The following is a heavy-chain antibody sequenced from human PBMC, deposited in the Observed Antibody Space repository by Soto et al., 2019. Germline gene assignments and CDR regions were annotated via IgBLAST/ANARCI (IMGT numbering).Heavy chain of an antibody. V-gene: IGHV4-61*01. J-gene: IGHJ4*02. D-gene: IGHD3-10*01. CDR3: ARHNYGSGSTYFDY. CDR1: GGSISSGCYY. CDR2: IYYSGST. Sequence: SETLSLTCTVSGGSISSGCYYWSWIRQHPGKGLEWIGYIYYSGSTNYNPSLKSRVTISVDTSKNQFSLRLNSMTAADTAVYYCARHNYGSGSTYFDYWGQGTLVTVSS.